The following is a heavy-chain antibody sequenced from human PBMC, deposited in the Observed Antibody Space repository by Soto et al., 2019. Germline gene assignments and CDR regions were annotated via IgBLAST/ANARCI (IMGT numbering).Heavy chain of an antibody. CDR2: IKQDGSEK. V-gene: IGHV3-7*01. D-gene: IGHD6-6*01. J-gene: IGHJ5*02. Sequence: EVQLVESGGGLVQPGGSLRLSCAASGFTFSSYWMSWVRQAPGKGLEWVANIKQDGSEKYYLDSVKGRFTISRDNAKNSLYLQMNSLRAEDTDVYYCARSIAARLNWFDPWGQGTLVTVSS. CDR1: GFTFSSYW. CDR3: ARSIAARLNWFDP.